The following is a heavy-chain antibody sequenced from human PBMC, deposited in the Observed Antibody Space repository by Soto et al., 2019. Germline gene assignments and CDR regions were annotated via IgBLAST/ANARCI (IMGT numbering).Heavy chain of an antibody. D-gene: IGHD6-13*01. J-gene: IGHJ6*03. V-gene: IGHV3-23*01. CDR2: ISGSGGST. CDR1: GFTFSSYA. CDR3: AKDGGGGSSSWYYYYYMDV. Sequence: GGSLRLSCAASGFTFSSYAMSWVRQAPGKGLEWVSAISGSGGSTYYADSVKGRFTISRDNSKNTLYLQINSLRAEDTAVYYCAKDGGGGSSSWYYYYYMDVWGKGTTVTVSS.